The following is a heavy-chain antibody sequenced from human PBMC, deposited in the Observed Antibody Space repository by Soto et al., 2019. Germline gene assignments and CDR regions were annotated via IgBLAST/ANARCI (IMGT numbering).Heavy chain of an antibody. CDR1: GGTFNSYA. J-gene: IGHJ4*02. Sequence: QVQLVQSGAEVKKPGSSVKVSCKASGGTFNSYAISWVRQAPGQGLEWMGGIIPIFGTADYAQKFQGRVTITAVESTSTAYMELSSLRSEDTAVCYCASHYDSGGYYYRGLDYWGQGTLVTVSS. V-gene: IGHV1-69*12. D-gene: IGHD3-22*01. CDR3: ASHYDSGGYYYRGLDY. CDR2: IIPIFGTA.